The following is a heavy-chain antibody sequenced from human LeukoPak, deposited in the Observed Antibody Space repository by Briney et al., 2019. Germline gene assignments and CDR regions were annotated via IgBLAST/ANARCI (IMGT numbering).Heavy chain of an antibody. CDR3: AREADCGGDCYMPVRHFQY. D-gene: IGHD2-21*02. J-gene: IGHJ1*01. CDR2: INPSGGSP. Sequence: GASVKVSCKASGYTFTGYYIHWVRQAPGQGLEWMGIINPSGGSPSYAQKFQGRVTMTRDTSTSTLYMELSSLRSEDTAVYYCAREADCGGDCYMPVRHFQYWGQGTLVTVSS. CDR1: GYTFTGYY. V-gene: IGHV1-46*01.